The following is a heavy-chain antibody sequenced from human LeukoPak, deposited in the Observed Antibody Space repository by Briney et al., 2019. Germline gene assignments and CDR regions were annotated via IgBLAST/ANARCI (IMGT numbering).Heavy chain of an antibody. CDR3: ARGSATMVRGDCFDY. D-gene: IGHD3-10*01. CDR1: GYTFTGYY. CDR2: INPNSGGT. J-gene: IGHJ4*02. Sequence: ASVKVSCKASGYTFTGYYMHWVRQAPGQGLEWMGWINPNSGGTNYAQKFQGRVTMTRDTSISTAYMELSRLRSDDTAVYYCARGSATMVRGDCFDYWGQGTLVTVSS. V-gene: IGHV1-2*02.